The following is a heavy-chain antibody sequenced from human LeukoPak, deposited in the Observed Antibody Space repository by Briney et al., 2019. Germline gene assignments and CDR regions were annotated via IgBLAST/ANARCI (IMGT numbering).Heavy chain of an antibody. J-gene: IGHJ5*02. CDR3: ARDRVAVAGTAWFDP. V-gene: IGHV3-33*01. CDR2: IWYDGSNK. D-gene: IGHD6-19*01. CDR1: GFTFSSYG. Sequence: GRSLRLSCAASGFTFSSYGMHWVRQAAGKGLEWVAVIWYDGSNKYYADSVKGRFTISRDNSKNTLYLQMNSLRAEDTAVYYCARDRVAVAGTAWFDPWGQGTLVTVSS.